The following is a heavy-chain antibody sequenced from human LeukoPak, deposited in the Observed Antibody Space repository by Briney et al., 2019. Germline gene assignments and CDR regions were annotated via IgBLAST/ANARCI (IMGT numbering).Heavy chain of an antibody. CDR2: INHSGST. D-gene: IGHD3-10*01. CDR3: ARGNTKRDSGTLYYPHYYYYGMDV. V-gene: IGHV4-34*01. J-gene: IGHJ6*02. Sequence: SETLSLTCAVYGGSFSGYYWSWIRQPPGKGLEWIGEINHSGSTNYNPPLKSRVTISVDTSKNQFSLKLSSVTAADTAVYYCARGNTKRDSGTLYYPHYYYYGMDVWGQGTTVTVSS. CDR1: GGSFSGYY.